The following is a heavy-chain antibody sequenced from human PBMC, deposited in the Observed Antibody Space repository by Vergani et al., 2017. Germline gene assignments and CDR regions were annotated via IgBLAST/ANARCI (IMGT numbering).Heavy chain of an antibody. D-gene: IGHD4-11*01. V-gene: IGHV4-34*01. CDR2: IDHTGRP. CDR3: ARVNTETNGHLYYYYYMDV. J-gene: IGHJ6*03. CDR1: GGSFTSYH. Sequence: QVQLQQWGGGLLKPSETLSLTCVVNGGSFTSYHWTWIRQSPGEGLEWVGDIDHTGRPDYNPSLKSRITMSVAKSRNQFSLPLNSVTATDTAIYFCARVNTETNGHLYYYYYMDVWGQGTAVTVS.